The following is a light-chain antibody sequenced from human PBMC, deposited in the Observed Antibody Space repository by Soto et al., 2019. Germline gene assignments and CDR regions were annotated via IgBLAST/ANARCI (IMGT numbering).Light chain of an antibody. Sequence: QSALTQPPSASGSPGQSVTISCTGTSSDVGGYNYVSWYQQHPGKAPKLMIYEVSKRPSGVPDRFSGSKSGNTASLTISGLQAEDEAEYYCSSYTGSSTLIFGGGTQLTVL. V-gene: IGLV2-8*01. CDR1: SSDVGGYNY. CDR2: EVS. CDR3: SSYTGSSTLI. J-gene: IGLJ2*01.